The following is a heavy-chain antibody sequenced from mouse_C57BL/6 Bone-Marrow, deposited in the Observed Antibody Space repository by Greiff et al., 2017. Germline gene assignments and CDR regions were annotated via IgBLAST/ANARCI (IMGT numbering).Heavy chain of an antibody. CDR1: GYTFTSYW. J-gene: IGHJ3*01. Sequence: QVQLQQPGAELVMPGASVKLSCKAYGYTFTSYWMHWVKQRPGQGLEWIGEIDPSDSYTNYNQKFKGKSTLTVDKSSSTAYMQLSSLTSEDSAVYYCAREGGLPAWFAYWGQGTLVTVSA. CDR3: AREGGLPAWFAY. V-gene: IGHV1-69*01. CDR2: IDPSDSYT.